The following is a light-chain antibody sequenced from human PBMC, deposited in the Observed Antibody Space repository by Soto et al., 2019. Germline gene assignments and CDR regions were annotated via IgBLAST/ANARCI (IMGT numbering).Light chain of an antibody. CDR1: QSVNSNL. V-gene: IGKV3-20*01. Sequence: EMVLTQSPGTLSLSPGEGATVSCRASQSVNSNLLAWFQQKPGQAPRLLIHYASRWATGIPDRFSGSGSGTDFTLSISRLEPEDFAVYYCNQYVSSPLTFGQGTNLAIK. CDR2: YAS. CDR3: NQYVSSPLT. J-gene: IGKJ2*01.